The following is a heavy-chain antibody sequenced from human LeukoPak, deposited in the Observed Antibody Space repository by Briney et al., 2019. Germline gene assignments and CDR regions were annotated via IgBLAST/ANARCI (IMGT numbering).Heavy chain of an antibody. CDR1: GYTFTSYD. J-gene: IGHJ4*02. CDR3: AGVPPGDIVVVPAHLDD. CDR2: MNPNSGNT. Sequence: GASVKVSCKDSGYTFTSYDINWVRQATGQGLEWMGWMNPNSGNTGYAQKFQGRVTMTRNTSISTAYMDLSSLRSEDTAVYYCAGVPPGDIVVVPAHLDDWGQGTLVTVSS. V-gene: IGHV1-8*01. D-gene: IGHD2-2*01.